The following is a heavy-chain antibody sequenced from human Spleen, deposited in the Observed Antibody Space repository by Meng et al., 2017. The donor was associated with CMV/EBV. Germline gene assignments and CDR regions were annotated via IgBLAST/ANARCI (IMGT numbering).Heavy chain of an antibody. Sequence: SETLSLTCTVSGGSISSSSYYWGWIRQPPGKGLEWIGSIYYSGSTHYDPSLKSRVTISVDTSKNQFSLKLSSVTAADTALYCCARDSWGWGGTDCWGQGTLVTVSS. CDR2: IYYSGST. J-gene: IGHJ4*02. D-gene: IGHD1-14*01. CDR1: GGSISSSSYY. CDR3: ARDSWGWGGTDC. V-gene: IGHV4-39*07.